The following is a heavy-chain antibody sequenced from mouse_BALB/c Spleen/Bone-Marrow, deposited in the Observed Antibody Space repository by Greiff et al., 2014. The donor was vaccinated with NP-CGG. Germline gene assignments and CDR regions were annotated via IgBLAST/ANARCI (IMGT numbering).Heavy chain of an antibody. CDR2: ISPGDGSI. D-gene: IGHD2-2*01. CDR3: ARSGYAFDY. Sequence: LVESGAELVKPGASVKLSCKASGYTFTSLDINWVRQRPEQGLEWIGWISPGDGSIKYNEKFKGKATLTTDKSSSTAYMQLSRLTSEDSAVYFCARSGYAFDYWGQGTTLTVSS. CDR1: GYTFTSLD. J-gene: IGHJ2*01. V-gene: IGHV1-85*01.